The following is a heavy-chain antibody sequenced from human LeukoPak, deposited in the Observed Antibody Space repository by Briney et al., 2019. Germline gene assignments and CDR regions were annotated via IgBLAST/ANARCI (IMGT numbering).Heavy chain of an antibody. V-gene: IGHV4-59*01. J-gene: IGHJ6*03. Sequence: SETLSLTCTVSGGSISSYYWSWIRQPSGKGLEWIGYIYYSGSTNYNPSLKSRVTISVDTSKNQFSLKLSSVTAADTAVYYCARVGGPYCSSTSCSTYYYYYYMDVWGKGTTVTVSS. CDR1: GGSISSYY. CDR3: ARVGGPYCSSTSCSTYYYYYYMDV. D-gene: IGHD2-2*01. CDR2: IYYSGST.